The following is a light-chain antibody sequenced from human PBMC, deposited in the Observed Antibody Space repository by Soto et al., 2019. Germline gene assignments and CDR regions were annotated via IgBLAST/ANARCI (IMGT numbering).Light chain of an antibody. Sequence: SYELTQPPSVSVSPGQTASITCSGDKLGDKYASWYQQKPGQSPLLVIYQDSKRPSGIPERFSGSNSGDTATLTISGTQAVDEADYYCQAWDSRIVFGTGTKLTVL. J-gene: IGLJ1*01. CDR1: KLGDKY. V-gene: IGLV3-1*01. CDR2: QDS. CDR3: QAWDSRIV.